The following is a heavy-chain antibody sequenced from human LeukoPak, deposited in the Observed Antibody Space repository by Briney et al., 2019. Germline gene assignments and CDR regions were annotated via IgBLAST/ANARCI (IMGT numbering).Heavy chain of an antibody. CDR3: ARDRVSPHDSSLNY. D-gene: IGHD3-22*01. V-gene: IGHV1-8*01. J-gene: IGHJ4*02. CDR1: GYSFTSYD. Sequence: ASVKVSCNASGYSFTSYDINWVRQAPGQGPEWMGWVNPKTGNTGYKQKFQARVTITRDTSISAAYMELSSLTSDDTAVYFCARDRVSPHDSSLNYWGQGTLVTVSS. CDR2: VNPKTGNT.